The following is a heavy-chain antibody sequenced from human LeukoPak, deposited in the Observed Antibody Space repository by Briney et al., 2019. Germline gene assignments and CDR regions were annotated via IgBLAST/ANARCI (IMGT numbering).Heavy chain of an antibody. J-gene: IGHJ4*02. CDR1: GFTFSSYG. Sequence: GGSLRLSCAASGFTFSSYGMHWVRQAPGKGLEWVAFIRYDGSNKYYADSVKGRFTISRDNSKNTLYLQMNGLRAEDTAVYYCAKECGGDCYSRHFDYWGQGTLVTVSS. CDR2: IRYDGSNK. CDR3: AKECGGDCYSRHFDY. V-gene: IGHV3-30*02. D-gene: IGHD2-21*01.